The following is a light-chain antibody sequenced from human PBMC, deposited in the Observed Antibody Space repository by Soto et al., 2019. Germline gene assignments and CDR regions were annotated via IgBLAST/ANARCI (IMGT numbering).Light chain of an antibody. CDR1: QSISSY. V-gene: IGKV1-39*01. CDR2: AAS. Sequence: DIQMTQSPSSLSASVGDRVTITCRASQSISSYLNWYQQKPGKAPKLLIYAASSLQSGFPSRFSGSGSGTDFTLPISSLQPEDFATYYCQQSYSTPPWTFGQGTKVEIK. CDR3: QQSYSTPPWT. J-gene: IGKJ1*01.